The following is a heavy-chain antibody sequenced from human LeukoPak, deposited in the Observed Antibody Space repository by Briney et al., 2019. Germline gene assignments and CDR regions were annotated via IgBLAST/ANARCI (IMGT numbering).Heavy chain of an antibody. CDR1: GGSISSYY. Sequence: SETLSLTCTVSGGSISSYYWSWIRQPPGKGLEWIGYIYYSGSTYYNPSLKSRVTISVDTSKNQFSLKLSSATAADTAVYYCARFDSSGYYFPHWGQGTLVTVSS. CDR3: ARFDSSGYYFPH. V-gene: IGHV4-59*01. D-gene: IGHD3-22*01. CDR2: IYYSGST. J-gene: IGHJ1*01.